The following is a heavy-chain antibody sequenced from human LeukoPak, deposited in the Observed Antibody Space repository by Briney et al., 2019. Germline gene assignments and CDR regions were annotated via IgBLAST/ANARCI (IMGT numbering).Heavy chain of an antibody. CDR1: GYTFTGYY. CDR3: RVVPGPIDY. D-gene: IGHD3-10*01. CDR2: INPNSGGT. Sequence: ASVKVSCKASGYTFTGYYMHWVRRAPGQGLEWMGWINPNSGGTNYAQKFQGRVTMTRDTSISTAYMELTRLTSDDMAVYYCRVVPGPIDYWGQGTLVTVSS. V-gene: IGHV1-2*02. J-gene: IGHJ4*02.